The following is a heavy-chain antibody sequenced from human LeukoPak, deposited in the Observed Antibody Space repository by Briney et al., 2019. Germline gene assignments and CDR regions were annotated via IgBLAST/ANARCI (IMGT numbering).Heavy chain of an antibody. CDR2: INPSGGST. CDR1: GYTFTSYY. J-gene: IGHJ5*02. D-gene: IGHD3-3*01. V-gene: IGHV1-46*01. CDR3: ARGRSHYDTRGYNWFDP. Sequence: ASVKVSCKASGYTFTSYYMHWVRQAPGQGLEWMGIINPSGGSTSYAQKFRGRVTMTRDTSTSTVYMELSNLRSEDTAVYYCARGRSHYDTRGYNWFDPWGQGTLVTVSS.